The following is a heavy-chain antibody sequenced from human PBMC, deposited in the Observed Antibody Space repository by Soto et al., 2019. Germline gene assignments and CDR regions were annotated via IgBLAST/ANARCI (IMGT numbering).Heavy chain of an antibody. CDR3: ARIGIGHLLRFWNWFDP. J-gene: IGHJ5*02. D-gene: IGHD1-20*01. Sequence: EVQLVESGGDLVQPGGSLRLSCAASGFSVSSNYMSWVRQAPGKGLEWVSVIYSGGSTYYADSVKGRFTISRDNSKNTLYLQMNSLRAEDTAVYYCARIGIGHLLRFWNWFDPWGQGTLVTVSS. CDR1: GFSVSSNY. CDR2: IYSGGST. V-gene: IGHV3-66*01.